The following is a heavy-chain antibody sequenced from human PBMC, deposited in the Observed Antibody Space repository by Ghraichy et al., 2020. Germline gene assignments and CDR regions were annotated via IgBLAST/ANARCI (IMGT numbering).Heavy chain of an antibody. CDR3: GRGGPDNSNYAVDI. CDR2: IKIDETEK. D-gene: IGHD4-11*01. V-gene: IGHV3-7*03. CDR1: GFSFRSYW. J-gene: IGHJ3*02. Sequence: GGSLRLSCAASGFSFRSYWMTWVRQAPGKGLEWVANIKIDETEKYYVGSVKGRFTISRDNAKNSLYLQMNSLRAEDTALYYCGRGGPDNSNYAVDIWGQGTMGKVSS.